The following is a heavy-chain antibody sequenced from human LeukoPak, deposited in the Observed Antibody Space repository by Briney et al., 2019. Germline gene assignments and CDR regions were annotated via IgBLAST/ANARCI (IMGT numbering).Heavy chain of an antibody. Sequence: ASVTVSCKASGYTFTSYGISWVRQAPGQGLEWMGWTSAYNGNTNYAQKLQGRVTITTDTSTSTAYMELRSLRSDDTAVYYCAVRLWSGQGFDIWGQGTMVTVSS. D-gene: IGHD3-3*01. J-gene: IGHJ3*02. V-gene: IGHV1-18*01. CDR1: GYTFTSYG. CDR2: TSAYNGNT. CDR3: AVRLWSGQGFDI.